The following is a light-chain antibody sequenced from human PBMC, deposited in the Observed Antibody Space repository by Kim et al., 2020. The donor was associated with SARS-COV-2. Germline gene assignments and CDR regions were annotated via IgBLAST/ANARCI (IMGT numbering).Light chain of an antibody. CDR2: GAS. J-gene: IGKJ1*01. CDR3: QQDYNLPPT. CDR1: QSVSSSF. Sequence: SPGERATLSCRASQSVSSSFLSWYQQKPGQAPRLLIYGASTGATGIPARFSGSGSGTDFTLTISSLQPEDFAVYYCQQDYNLPPTFGQGTKVDIK. V-gene: IGKV3D-7*01.